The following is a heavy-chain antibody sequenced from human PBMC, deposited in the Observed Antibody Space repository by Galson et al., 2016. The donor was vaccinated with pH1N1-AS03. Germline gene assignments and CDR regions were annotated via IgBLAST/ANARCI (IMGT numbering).Heavy chain of an antibody. J-gene: IGHJ5*02. CDR3: ARGSGSPHWFDP. D-gene: IGHD3-3*01. CDR2: VGGVDGSL. CDR1: GFTFSIYA. Sequence: LRLSCAASGFTFSIYAMHWVRQAPGKGLEWVSGVGGVDGSLWYAESVKGRFTVSRDNSQGTLDLQMNSLRADDTAVYYCARGSGSPHWFDPWGQGTLVTVSS. V-gene: IGHV3-23*01.